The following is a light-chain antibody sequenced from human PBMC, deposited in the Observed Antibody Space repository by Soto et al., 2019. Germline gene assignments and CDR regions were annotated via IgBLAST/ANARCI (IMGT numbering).Light chain of an antibody. CDR2: GAS. CDR3: QQYGSSPWT. V-gene: IGKV3-20*01. CDR1: QSVSSN. Sequence: EIVLTQSPGTLSVSPGERATLSCSASQSVSSNLAWYQQKPGQAPRLLIYGASTRATGIPDRFSGSGSGTDFTLTISRLEPEDFAVYYCQQYGSSPWTFGQGTKVDIK. J-gene: IGKJ1*01.